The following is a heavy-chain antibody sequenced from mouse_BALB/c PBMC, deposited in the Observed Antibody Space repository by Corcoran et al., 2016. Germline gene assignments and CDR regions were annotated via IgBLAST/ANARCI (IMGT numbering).Heavy chain of an antibody. Sequence: QIQLVQYGPELKKPGETVKISCKASGYTFANYGMNWVKQAPGKGLKGMGWINTYTGEPTYSDDFKGRFAFSLETSASTAYLQINNLKIEDTATYFCAREPYAMDYWGQGTSVTVSS. CDR2: INTYTGEP. J-gene: IGHJ4*01. D-gene: IGHD6-1*01. CDR3: AREPYAMDY. CDR1: GYTFANYG. V-gene: IGHV9-3-1*01.